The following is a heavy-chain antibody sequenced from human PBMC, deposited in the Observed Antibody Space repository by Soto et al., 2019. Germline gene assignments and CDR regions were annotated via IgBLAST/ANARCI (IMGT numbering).Heavy chain of an antibody. CDR3: ARDGNSSRQFDY. CDR2: INPNSGGT. Sequence: ASVKVSCKASGYTFTGYYMHWVRQAPGQGLEWMGWINPNSGGTNYAQKIQGWVTMTRDTSISTAYMELSRLRSYDTAVYYCARDGNSSRQFDYWGQGTLVTVSS. J-gene: IGHJ4*02. D-gene: IGHD6-13*01. CDR1: GYTFTGYY. V-gene: IGHV1-2*04.